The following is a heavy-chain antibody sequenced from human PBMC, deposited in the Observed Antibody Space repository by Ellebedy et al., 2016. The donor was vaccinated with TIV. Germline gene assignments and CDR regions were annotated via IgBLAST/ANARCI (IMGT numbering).Heavy chain of an antibody. V-gene: IGHV3-23*01. CDR2: MVGSGAQ. CDR3: AKDRTPGDGYWVFDY. CDR1: GFTFSSYA. Sequence: PGGSLRLSCAASGFTFSSYAMTWVRQAPGKGLEWVSGMVGSGAQKYAASVKCRFTISRNNSKSTLDLQMNSLRAEDTAVYFCAKDRTPGDGYWVFDYWGQGTLVTVSS. J-gene: IGHJ4*02. D-gene: IGHD5-18*01.